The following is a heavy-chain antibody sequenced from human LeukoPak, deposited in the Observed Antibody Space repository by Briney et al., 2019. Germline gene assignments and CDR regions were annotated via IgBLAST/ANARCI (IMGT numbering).Heavy chain of an antibody. CDR1: GFTFSSYS. J-gene: IGHJ3*02. V-gene: IGHV3-21*01. D-gene: IGHD4-23*01. CDR3: ATLSGNSPSDAFDI. CDR2: ISSSSSYI. Sequence: GGSLRLSCAASGFTFSSYSMNWVRQAPGKGLEWVSSISSSSSYIYYADSVKGRFTISRDNAKNSLYLQMNRLRAEDTAVYYCATLSGNSPSDAFDIWGQGTMVTVSS.